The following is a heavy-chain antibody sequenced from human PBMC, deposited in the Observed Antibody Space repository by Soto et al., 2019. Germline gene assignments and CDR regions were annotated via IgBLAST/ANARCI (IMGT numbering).Heavy chain of an antibody. CDR2: ISAYNGNT. J-gene: IGHJ6*04. V-gene: IGHV1-18*04. CDR3: ARDRRCSSTSCYWNYCYGMDV. D-gene: IGHD2-2*01. Sequence: ASVKVSCKASGYTFTSYGISWVRQAPGQGLEWMGWISAYNGNTNYAQKLQGRVTMTTDTSTSTAYMELRSLRSDDTAVYYCARDRRCSSTSCYWNYCYGMDVWGKGTTVPVSS. CDR1: GYTFTSYG.